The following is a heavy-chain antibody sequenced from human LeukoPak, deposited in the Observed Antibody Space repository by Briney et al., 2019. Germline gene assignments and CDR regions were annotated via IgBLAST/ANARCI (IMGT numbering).Heavy chain of an antibody. Sequence: PGGSLRLSCVASGFVFSNYWMGWVRQAPGKGLEWVANIKEDGGETYYVDSVKGRFTISRDNAKNSLDLQMNSLRDEDTAVYYCARRKEVQTTFDYWGQRTLVTVSS. CDR3: ARRKEVQTTFDY. J-gene: IGHJ4*02. CDR2: IKEDGGET. V-gene: IGHV3-7*01. D-gene: IGHD4/OR15-4a*01. CDR1: GFVFSNYW.